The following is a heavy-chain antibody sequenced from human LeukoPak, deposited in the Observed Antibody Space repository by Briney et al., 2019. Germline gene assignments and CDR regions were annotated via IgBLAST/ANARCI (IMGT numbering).Heavy chain of an antibody. D-gene: IGHD3-16*01. CDR1: GYTFTSYG. CDR3: ARDWQDGKWGYFDY. V-gene: IGHV1-18*01. J-gene: IGHJ4*02. CDR2: ISAYNGNT. Sequence: ASVKVSCKASGYTFTSYGISWVRQAPGQGLEWMGWISAYNGNTNYAQKLQGRVTMTTDTSTSTGYMELRSLRSDDTAVYYCARDWQDGKWGYFDYWGQGTLVTVSS.